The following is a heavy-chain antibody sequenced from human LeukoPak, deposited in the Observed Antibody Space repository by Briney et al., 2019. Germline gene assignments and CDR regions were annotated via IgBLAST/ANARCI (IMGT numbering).Heavy chain of an antibody. Sequence: PGGSLRLSCAASGFPFNNYWIHWVRRAPGKGLMWVSSINTDGRTTRYAASVQGRFTISRDNAKNTLSLQMNSLRDGDTAVYYCARAGASGWYAAGWFDPWGQGTLVTVSS. CDR2: INTDGRTT. V-gene: IGHV3-74*01. J-gene: IGHJ5*02. CDR3: ARAGASGWYAAGWFDP. CDR1: GFPFNNYW. D-gene: IGHD6-19*01.